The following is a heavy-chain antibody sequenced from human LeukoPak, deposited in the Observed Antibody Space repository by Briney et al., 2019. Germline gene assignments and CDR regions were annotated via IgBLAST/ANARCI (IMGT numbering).Heavy chain of an antibody. D-gene: IGHD5-18*01. Sequence: PGGSLRLSCAASGFTFSSYAMSWVRQAPGKGLEWVSAISGSGGSTYYADSVKGRFTISRDNAKNTLYLQMNSLRAEDTAVYYCAKPLGYSYGVDAFDVWGQGTMVTVSS. CDR2: ISGSGGST. V-gene: IGHV3-23*01. CDR3: AKPLGYSYGVDAFDV. CDR1: GFTFSSYA. J-gene: IGHJ3*01.